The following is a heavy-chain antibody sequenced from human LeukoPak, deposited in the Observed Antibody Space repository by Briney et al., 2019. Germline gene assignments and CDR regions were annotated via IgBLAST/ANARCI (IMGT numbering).Heavy chain of an antibody. V-gene: IGHV3-48*04. J-gene: IGHJ4*02. Sequence: GGSLRLSCAASGFTFSSYNMNWVRQAPGKGLEWVSYISSSSSTIYYADSVKGRFTVSRDNTKNSLYLQMNSLRAEDTAVYYCVGSPYGSGTYDYWGQGTLVTVSS. CDR2: ISSSSSTI. CDR1: GFTFSSYN. D-gene: IGHD3-10*01. CDR3: VGSPYGSGTYDY.